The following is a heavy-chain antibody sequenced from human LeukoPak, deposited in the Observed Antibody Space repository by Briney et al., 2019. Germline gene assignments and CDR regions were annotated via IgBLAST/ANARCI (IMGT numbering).Heavy chain of an antibody. V-gene: IGHV4-31*03. CDR2: IYYSGST. J-gene: IGHJ4*02. D-gene: IGHD6-19*01. CDR1: GGSISSGGYY. Sequence: SETLSLTCTVSGGSISSGGYYWSWIRQHPGKGLEWIGYIYYSGSTYYNPSLKSRVTISVDTSKNQFSLKLSSVTAADTAVYYCARPSGWPSYYFDYWGQGTLVTVSS. CDR3: ARPSGWPSYYFDY.